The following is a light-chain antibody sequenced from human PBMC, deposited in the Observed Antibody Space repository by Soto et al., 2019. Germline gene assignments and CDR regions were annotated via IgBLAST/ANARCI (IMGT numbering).Light chain of an antibody. Sequence: QSVLTLSSSASASLGSSVKLTCTLSSGHSTYIIAWHQQQPGKAPRYLMKLEGSGSYNKGSGVPDRFSGSSSGADRYLTISTIQFEDEADYYCETWDINTHVVFGGGTKLTVL. CDR3: ETWDINTHVV. CDR2: LEGSGSY. V-gene: IGLV4-60*02. CDR1: SGHSTYI. J-gene: IGLJ2*01.